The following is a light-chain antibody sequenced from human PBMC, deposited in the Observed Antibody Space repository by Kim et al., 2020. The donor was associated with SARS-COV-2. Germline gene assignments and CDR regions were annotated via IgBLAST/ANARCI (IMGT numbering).Light chain of an antibody. CDR1: SGNSSYA. J-gene: IGLJ2*01. CDR3: QTWGTGIPV. CDR2: LNSDGSH. Sequence: ASVQLPWPLSSGNSSYAIAWHQQQPEKGPRYLMKLNSDGSHSKGDGIPDRFSGSSSGAERYLTISSLQSEDEADYYCQTWGTGIPVFGGGTQLTVL. V-gene: IGLV4-69*01.